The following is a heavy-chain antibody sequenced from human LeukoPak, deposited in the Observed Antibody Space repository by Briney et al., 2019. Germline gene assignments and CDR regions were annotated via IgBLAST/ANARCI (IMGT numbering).Heavy chain of an antibody. CDR2: ISSNGGGT. J-gene: IGHJ4*02. V-gene: IGHV3-23*01. CDR1: GFTFSSYA. CDR3: AKHYGSGTYYNYLDY. Sequence: GGCLRLSCAASGFTFSSYAMSWVRRAPGKGREWVSAISSNGGGTFYADSVKGQFTISRDNSQNTLYLQMNSLRAEDTAIYYCAKHYGSGTYYNYLDYWGQGTLVTVSS. D-gene: IGHD3-10*01.